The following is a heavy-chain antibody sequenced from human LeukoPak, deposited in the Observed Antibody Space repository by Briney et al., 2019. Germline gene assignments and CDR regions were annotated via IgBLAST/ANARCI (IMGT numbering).Heavy chain of an antibody. J-gene: IGHJ4*02. CDR3: AREIAVAGFDY. Sequence: TGGSLRLSCAASGFTFSSYDMHWVRQATGKGLEWVSAIGTPGDTYYPGSVKGRFTISRENAKNSLYLQMNSLRAEDTAVYYCAREIAVAGFDYWGQGTLVTVSS. CDR1: GFTFSSYD. CDR2: IGTPGDT. V-gene: IGHV3-13*01. D-gene: IGHD6-19*01.